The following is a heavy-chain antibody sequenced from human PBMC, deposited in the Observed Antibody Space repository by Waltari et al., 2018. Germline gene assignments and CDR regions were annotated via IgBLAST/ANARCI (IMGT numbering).Heavy chain of an antibody. CDR1: GYTFTGYY. D-gene: IGHD2-15*01. J-gene: IGHJ5*02. Sequence: QVQLVQSGVEVKKPGASVKVSCKASGYTFTGYYMHWVRQAPGQGLEWMGWFNPNSGGTNYAQKFQGRVTMTRDTSISTAYMELSRLRSDDTAVYYCARYREYCSGGSCYSGWFDPWGQGTLVTVSS. V-gene: IGHV1-2*02. CDR2: FNPNSGGT. CDR3: ARYREYCSGGSCYSGWFDP.